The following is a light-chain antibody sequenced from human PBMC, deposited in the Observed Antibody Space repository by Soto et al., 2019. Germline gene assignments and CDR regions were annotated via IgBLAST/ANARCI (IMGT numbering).Light chain of an antibody. J-gene: IGKJ5*01. CDR1: QGISSW. V-gene: IGKV1-12*02. Sequence: DIEMTQSPPSVSASVGERVTITCRASQGISSWLSWYQQKPGEAPKLLIYAASSLQSGVSSRFSRSASGTDFTLTISSLQPEDSATYYCQQGSSFPSITFGQGTRLEIK. CDR3: QQGSSFPSIT. CDR2: AAS.